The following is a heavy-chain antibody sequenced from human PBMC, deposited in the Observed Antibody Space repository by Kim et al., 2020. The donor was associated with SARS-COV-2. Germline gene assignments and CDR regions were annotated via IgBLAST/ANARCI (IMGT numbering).Heavy chain of an antibody. D-gene: IGHD3-10*01. CDR3: AKGWRFGDPLGFDP. Sequence: ADSVKGRFTISRDNSKNTLYRERNSLRAEDTAVYYCAKGWRFGDPLGFDPWGQGTLVTVSS. J-gene: IGHJ5*02. V-gene: IGHV3-23*01.